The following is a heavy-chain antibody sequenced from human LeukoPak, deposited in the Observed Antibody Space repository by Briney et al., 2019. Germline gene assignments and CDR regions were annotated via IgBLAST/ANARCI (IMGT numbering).Heavy chain of an antibody. Sequence: SVKVSCKXSGGTFSSYAISWVRQAPGQGLEWMGGIIPIFGAANYAQKFQGRVTITTDESTSTAYMELSSLRSEDTAVYCCARDLGGYGYFYWGQGTLVTVSS. J-gene: IGHJ4*02. CDR2: IIPIFGAA. V-gene: IGHV1-69*05. CDR1: GGTFSSYA. CDR3: ARDLGGYGYFY. D-gene: IGHD5-18*01.